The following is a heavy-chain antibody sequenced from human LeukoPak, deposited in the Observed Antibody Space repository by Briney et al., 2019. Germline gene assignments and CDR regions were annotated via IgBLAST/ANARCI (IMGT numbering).Heavy chain of an antibody. CDR2: ISGSGGST. V-gene: IGHV3-23*01. CDR1: GFTFSNYA. J-gene: IGHJ4*02. D-gene: IGHD3-10*01. CDR3: AKCYGSGSYYKEG. Sequence: GGSLRLSCAASGFTFSNYAMSWVRQAPGKGLEWASSISGSGGSTYYADSVKGRFTISRDNSKNTLYLQMNSLRAEDTAVYYCAKCYGSGSYYKEGWGQGTLVTVSS.